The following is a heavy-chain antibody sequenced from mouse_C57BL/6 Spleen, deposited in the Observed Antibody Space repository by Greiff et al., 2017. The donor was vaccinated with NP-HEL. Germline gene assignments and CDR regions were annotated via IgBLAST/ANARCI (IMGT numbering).Heavy chain of an antibody. CDR2: ISSGSSTI. Sequence: VQLKESGGGLVKPGGSLKLSCAASGFTFSDYGMHWVRQAPEKGLEWVAYISSGSSTIYYADTVNGRFTISRDNAKNTLFLQMTSLRSEDTAMYYCAIDDGYYGWGQGTTLTVSS. J-gene: IGHJ2*01. CDR1: GFTFSDYG. D-gene: IGHD2-3*01. V-gene: IGHV5-17*01. CDR3: AIDDGYYG.